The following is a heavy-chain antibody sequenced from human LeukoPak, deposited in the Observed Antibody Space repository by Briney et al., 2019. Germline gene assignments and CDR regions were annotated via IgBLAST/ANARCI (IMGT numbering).Heavy chain of an antibody. CDR1: GGSFSGYY. CDR3: ARGDDAFDI. V-gene: IGHV4-34*01. Sequence: SETLSLTCAVYGGSFSGYYWSWIRQPPGKGLEWIGEINHSGSTNYNPSLKSRVTISVDTSKNHFSLKLSSVTAADTAVYYCARGDDAFDIWGQGTMVTVSS. J-gene: IGHJ3*02. CDR2: INHSGST.